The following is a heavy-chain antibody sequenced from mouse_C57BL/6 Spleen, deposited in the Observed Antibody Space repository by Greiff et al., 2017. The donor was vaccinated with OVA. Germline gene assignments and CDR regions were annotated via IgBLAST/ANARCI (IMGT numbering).Heavy chain of an antibody. Sequence: VQLQQPGTELVKPGASVKLSCKASGYTFTSYWMHWVKQRPGQGLEWIGNINPSNGGTNYNEKFKSKATLTVDKSSSTAYMQLSSLTSEDSAVYDCARGGIYYDYTWFAYWGQGTLVTVSA. J-gene: IGHJ3*01. CDR3: ARGGIYYDYTWFAY. CDR1: GYTFTSYW. V-gene: IGHV1-53*01. CDR2: INPSNGGT. D-gene: IGHD2-4*01.